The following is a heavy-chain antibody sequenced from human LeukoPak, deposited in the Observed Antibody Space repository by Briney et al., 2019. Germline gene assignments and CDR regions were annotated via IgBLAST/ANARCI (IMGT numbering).Heavy chain of an antibody. D-gene: IGHD2/OR15-2a*01. J-gene: IGHJ5*02. V-gene: IGHV4-59*01. CDR1: GGSISSYY. CDR3: AREVIAGQLNWFDP. CDR2: IYYSGST. Sequence: PSETLSLTCTVSGGSISSYYWSWIRQPPGKGLEWIGYIYYSGSTNYGPSLKSRVTISVDTSKNQFSLKLSSVTAADTAVYYCAREVIAGQLNWFDPWGQGTLVTVSS.